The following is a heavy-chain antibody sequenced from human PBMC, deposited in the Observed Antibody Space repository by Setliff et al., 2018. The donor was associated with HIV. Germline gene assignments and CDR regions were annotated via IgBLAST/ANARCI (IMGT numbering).Heavy chain of an antibody. D-gene: IGHD3-22*01. V-gene: IGHV4-59*08. Sequence: PSETLSLTCTVSGGSITNYYWSWIRQPPGKGLEWIGFIYYSGSTNYNPSLKSRVTISVDTSKHQFSLKLSFVTAADTAVYYCARHARSITMTTDWYFDLWGRGTLVTVSS. CDR2: IYYSGST. J-gene: IGHJ2*01. CDR3: ARHARSITMTTDWYFDL. CDR1: GGSITNYY.